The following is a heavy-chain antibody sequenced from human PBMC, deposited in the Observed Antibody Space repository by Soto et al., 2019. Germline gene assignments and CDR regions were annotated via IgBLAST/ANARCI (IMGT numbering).Heavy chain of an antibody. V-gene: IGHV3-23*01. CDR3: AKSRSSGTYGYYYNGMDV. J-gene: IGHJ6*02. CDR2: TTGSGFST. D-gene: IGHD3-10*01. Sequence: HPGGSLRLSCAATGFTFSSYAMAWVRQAPGRGLEWVSATTGSGFSTYYADSVKGRFTISRDNSKNTLYLQMNSLRVEDTAVFYCAKSRSSGTYGYYYNGMDVWGQGTTVTVSS. CDR1: GFTFSSYA.